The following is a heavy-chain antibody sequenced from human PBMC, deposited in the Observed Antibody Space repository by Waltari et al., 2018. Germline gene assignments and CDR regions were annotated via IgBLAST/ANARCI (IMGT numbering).Heavy chain of an antibody. D-gene: IGHD3-3*01. Sequence: QVQLQQWGAGLLKPSETLSLTCAVYGGSFSGYYWSWIRQPPGKGLEWIGEINHSGSTNYTPSPQSRVTISVDTSKNQFSLKLSAVTAADTAVYYCARGQGWSGYYNYWGQGTLVTVSS. J-gene: IGHJ4*02. CDR2: INHSGST. CDR3: ARGQGWSGYYNY. CDR1: GGSFSGYY. V-gene: IGHV4-34*01.